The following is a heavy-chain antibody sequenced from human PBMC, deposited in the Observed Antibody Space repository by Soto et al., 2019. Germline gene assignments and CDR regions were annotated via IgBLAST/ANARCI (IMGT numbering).Heavy chain of an antibody. CDR1: AFTVRSFA. Sequence: XGSLRLSFAAAAFTVRSFALNGVLHAPGRGLEWVSAISGMGGSTYYADSVKGRFTISRDNSKNTLHLQMNSLRAEDTAVYYCAKGRITMVRGALGQWGQGTLVTVSS. V-gene: IGHV3-23*01. J-gene: IGHJ4*02. CDR3: AKGRITMVRGALGQ. CDR2: ISGMGGST. D-gene: IGHD3-10*01.